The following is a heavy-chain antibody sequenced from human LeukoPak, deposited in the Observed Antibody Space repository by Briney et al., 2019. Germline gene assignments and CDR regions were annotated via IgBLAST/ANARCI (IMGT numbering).Heavy chain of an antibody. J-gene: IGHJ4*02. CDR3: ARDYADYVGYFFFDY. CDR1: GFTFNNYA. Sequence: PGGSLRLSCAASGFTFNNYAMNWVRQAPWKGLEWVSSISGGGETTYYADSAKGRSTISRDNSQNTLYLQMNSLRAEDTAVYYCARDYADYVGYFFFDYWGQGTLVTVSS. D-gene: IGHD4-17*01. V-gene: IGHV3-23*01. CDR2: ISGGGETT.